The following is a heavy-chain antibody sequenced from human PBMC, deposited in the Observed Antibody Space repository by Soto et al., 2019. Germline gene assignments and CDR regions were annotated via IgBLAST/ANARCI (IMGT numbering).Heavy chain of an antibody. D-gene: IGHD3-3*01. CDR1: GASINSANW. V-gene: IGHV4-4*02. CDR3: AKRYDFWSGRWYGLGV. Sequence: LSLTCSVSGASINSANWWVWVRQPPGKGLEWIGEIYHIGSTTYNPSLKSRATISVDKSKNQFSLIVTSVTAADTAVYYCAKRYDFWSGRWYGLGVWGQGTTVTVS. CDR2: IYHIGST. J-gene: IGHJ6*02.